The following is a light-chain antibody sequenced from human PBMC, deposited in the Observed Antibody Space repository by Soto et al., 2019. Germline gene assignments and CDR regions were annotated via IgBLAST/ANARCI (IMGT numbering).Light chain of an antibody. CDR2: EAT. J-gene: IGLJ3*02. CDR1: SSDVGAYDL. CDR3: CAFAYSRVV. Sequence: QSALAQPSSVSGSPGQSITISCTGTSSDVGAYDLVSWYQHHPGKVPKLIIYEATKWPSGDSHRFSGSKSGSTASLTISGLQAEDEADYYCCAFAYSRVVFGGGTQLTGL. V-gene: IGLV2-23*01.